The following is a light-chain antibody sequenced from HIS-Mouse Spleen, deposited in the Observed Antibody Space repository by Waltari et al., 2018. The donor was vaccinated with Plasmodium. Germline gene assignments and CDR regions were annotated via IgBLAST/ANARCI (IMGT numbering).Light chain of an antibody. Sequence: EIVLTQSPGTLSLSPGERATLSCRASQSVSSSYLARYQQKPGQAPRLPIYGASSRATGIPDRFSGSGSGTDFTLTISRLEPEDFAVYYCQQYGSSPPYTFGQGTKLEIK. V-gene: IGKV3-20*01. CDR2: GAS. J-gene: IGKJ2*01. CDR1: QSVSSSY. CDR3: QQYGSSPPYT.